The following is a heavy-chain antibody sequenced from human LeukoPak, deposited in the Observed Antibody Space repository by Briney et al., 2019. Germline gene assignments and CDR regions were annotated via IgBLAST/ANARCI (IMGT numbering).Heavy chain of an antibody. CDR2: MNPNSGNT. J-gene: IGHJ5*02. V-gene: IGHV1-8*01. CDR3: ARGFGYSGYGDWFDP. D-gene: IGHD5-12*01. Sequence: ASVKVSCTASGYTFTSYDINWVRQATGQGLEWMGWMNPNSGNTGYAQKFQGRVTMTRNTSISTAYMELSSLRSEDTAVYYCARGFGYSGYGDWFDPWGQGTLVTVSS. CDR1: GYTFTSYD.